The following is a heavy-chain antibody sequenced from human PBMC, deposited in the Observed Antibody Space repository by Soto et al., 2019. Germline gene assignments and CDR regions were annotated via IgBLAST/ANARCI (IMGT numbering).Heavy chain of an antibody. J-gene: IGHJ4*02. Sequence: GGSLRLSCAASGFTFSSYAMHWVRQAPGKGLEWVAVTSYDRSSRYYADSVKGRFTISRDNSKNTLFLQMNSLRPDATAVYYCARPGKWLQSHVDYWGPGTLVTVSS. CDR3: ARPGKWLQSHVDY. D-gene: IGHD6-19*01. CDR2: TSYDRSSR. V-gene: IGHV3-30-3*01. CDR1: GFTFSSYA.